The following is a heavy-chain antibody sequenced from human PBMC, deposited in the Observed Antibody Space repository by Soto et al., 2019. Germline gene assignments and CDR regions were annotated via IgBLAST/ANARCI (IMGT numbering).Heavy chain of an antibody. J-gene: IGHJ6*02. CDR2: IYPGDSDT. V-gene: IGHV5-51*01. CDR3: AKVDYGGNSGYYYYGMDV. CDR1: GYSFTSYW. D-gene: IGHD4-17*01. Sequence: GESLKISCKGSGYSFTSYWIGWVRQMPGKGLEWMGIIYPGDSDTGYSPSFQGQVTISADKSISTAYLQWSSLKASDTAMYYCAKVDYGGNSGYYYYGMDVWGQGTKVTVYS.